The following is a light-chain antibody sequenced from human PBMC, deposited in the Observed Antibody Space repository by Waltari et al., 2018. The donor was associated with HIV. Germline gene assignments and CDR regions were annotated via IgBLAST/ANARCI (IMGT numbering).Light chain of an antibody. CDR2: AAS. CDR1: QGISSW. V-gene: IGKV1D-16*01. J-gene: IGKJ2*01. Sequence: DIQMTQSPPSLSASVGDTVTITCRASQGISSWLAWYQQKPGKAPKPLIYAASSLQTGVPSRFNGSGTGTHFTLTISSLQPEDFATYYCQHYDTFPYTFGQGTRLEIK. CDR3: QHYDTFPYT.